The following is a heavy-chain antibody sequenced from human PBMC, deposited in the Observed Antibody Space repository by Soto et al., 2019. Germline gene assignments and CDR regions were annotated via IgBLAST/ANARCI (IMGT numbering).Heavy chain of an antibody. D-gene: IGHD3-3*01. CDR2: ISAYNGNT. CDR1: GYTFTSYG. Sequence: GASVKVSCKASGYTFTSYGISWVRQAPGQGLEWMGWISAYNGNTNYAQKLQGRVTMTTDTSTSTAYMELRSLRSDDTAVYYCAREALGPLLEGSTYYYYGMDVWGQGTTVTVSS. J-gene: IGHJ6*02. CDR3: AREALGPLLEGSTYYYYGMDV. V-gene: IGHV1-18*01.